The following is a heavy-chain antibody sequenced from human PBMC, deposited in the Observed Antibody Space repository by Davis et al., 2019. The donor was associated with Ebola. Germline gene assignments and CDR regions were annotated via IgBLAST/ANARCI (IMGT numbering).Heavy chain of an antibody. V-gene: IGHV4-39*07. J-gene: IGHJ4*02. D-gene: IGHD6-6*01. CDR2: IYYSGST. CDR1: GGSISSSNYY. Sequence: PSETLSLTCTVSGGSISSSNYYWGWIRHPPGKGLEWIGSIYYSGSTYYNPPLKSRVTISVDTSKNQISLNLTSVTAADTAVYYCARLSMATRQPPFDYWGQGTLVTVSS. CDR3: ARLSMATRQPPFDY.